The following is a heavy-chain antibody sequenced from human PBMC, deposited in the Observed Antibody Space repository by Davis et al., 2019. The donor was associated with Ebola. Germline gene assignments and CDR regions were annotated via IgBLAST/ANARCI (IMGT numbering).Heavy chain of an antibody. Sequence: ASVKVSCKASGYSFTTYYIHWVRQAPGQGLEWMGIINTYGGTTTYAQSLQDRVTMTRDTSTDTVYMELTSLRSDDTAVYYCARGYGYNDAFNIWGQGTMITVSS. D-gene: IGHD5-24*01. CDR3: ARGYGYNDAFNI. CDR2: INTYGGTT. CDR1: GYSFTTYY. J-gene: IGHJ3*02. V-gene: IGHV1-46*01.